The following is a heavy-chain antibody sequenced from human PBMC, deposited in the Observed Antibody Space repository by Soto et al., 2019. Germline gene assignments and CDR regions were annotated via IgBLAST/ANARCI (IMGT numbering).Heavy chain of an antibody. CDR3: ASPKIAFYNWFDP. CDR1: SISTYH. V-gene: IGHV4-59*08. Sequence: SETLCLTCNVDSISTYHWKRIGQPPGKGLEWIGYVYYIGRTNYNPSLRSRVTISIDTSKNQFSLKLSSVTAADTAVYYCASPKIAFYNWFDPCGQGTLVTVSS. D-gene: IGHD3-3*02. J-gene: IGHJ5*02. CDR2: VYYIGRT.